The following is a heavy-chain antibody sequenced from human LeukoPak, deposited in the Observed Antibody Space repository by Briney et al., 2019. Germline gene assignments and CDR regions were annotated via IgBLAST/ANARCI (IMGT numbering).Heavy chain of an antibody. CDR3: ARELATTVTNSGWFDP. V-gene: IGHV3-7*01. CDR2: IKQDGSEK. D-gene: IGHD4-17*01. J-gene: IGHJ5*02. CDR1: GFTFSSYW. Sequence: PGGSLRLSCAASGFTFSSYWMSWVRQAPGKGLEWVANIKQDGSEKYYVDSVKGRFTISRDNAKNSLYLQMNSLRAEDTAVYYCARELATTVTNSGWFDPWGQGTLVTVSS.